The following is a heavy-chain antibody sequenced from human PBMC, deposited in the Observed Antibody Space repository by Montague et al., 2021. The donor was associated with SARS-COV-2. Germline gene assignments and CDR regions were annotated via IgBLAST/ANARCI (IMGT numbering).Heavy chain of an antibody. CDR2: ISYIGKT. CDR1: GYSISSGYY. J-gene: IGHJ4*02. CDR3: VRVLDNRVGDY. Sequence: SETLSLTCSVSGYSISSGYYWGWIRQPPGKGLEWVGCISYIGKTYYSPPLKSRLTISLDSSKNQFSLQARSVTAADTAVYYCVRVLDNRVGDYWGQGTLVTVSS. D-gene: IGHD3/OR15-3a*01. V-gene: IGHV4-38-2*02.